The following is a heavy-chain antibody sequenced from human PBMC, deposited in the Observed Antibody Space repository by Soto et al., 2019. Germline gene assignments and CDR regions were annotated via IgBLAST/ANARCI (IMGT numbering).Heavy chain of an antibody. J-gene: IGHJ6*02. D-gene: IGHD3-10*01. CDR1: GFTFSSYG. CDR2: IWYDGSNK. V-gene: IGHV3-33*01. Sequence: PGGSLRLSCAASGFTFSSYGMHWVRQAPGKGLEWVAVIWYDGSNKYYADSVKGRFTISRDNSKNTLYLQMNSLRAEDTAVYYCARDRVYGSGPDYYYGMDVWGQGTTVTVSS. CDR3: ARDRVYGSGPDYYYGMDV.